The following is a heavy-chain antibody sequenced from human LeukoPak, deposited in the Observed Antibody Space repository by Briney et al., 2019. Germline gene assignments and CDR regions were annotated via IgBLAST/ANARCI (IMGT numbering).Heavy chain of an antibody. CDR1: GYTFTGYY. J-gene: IGHJ1*01. V-gene: IGHV1-2*02. Sequence: ASVKVSCKASGYTFTGYYMHWVRQAPGQGLEWMGWINPNSGGTDFAQKFQGRVTMTRDTSISTAYMELSSLRSDDTAVYYCAKDIAAAGTFQHWGQGTLVTVSS. D-gene: IGHD6-13*01. CDR3: AKDIAAAGTFQH. CDR2: INPNSGGT.